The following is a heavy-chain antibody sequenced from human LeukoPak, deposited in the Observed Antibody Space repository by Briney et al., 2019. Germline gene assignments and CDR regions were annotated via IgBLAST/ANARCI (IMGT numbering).Heavy chain of an antibody. CDR3: AREDVVLVDAVRYYYYGMDV. V-gene: IGHV1-46*01. J-gene: IGHJ6*02. Sequence: ASVKVSCKASGYNFISYYMHWVRQAPGQGLEWMGIINPSGGSASYAQKFQDRVTMTRDTSTSTVYMELSSLKSEDTAVYYCAREDVVLVDAVRYYYYGMDVWGQGTTATASS. CDR2: INPSGGSA. CDR1: GYNFISYY. D-gene: IGHD2-8*01.